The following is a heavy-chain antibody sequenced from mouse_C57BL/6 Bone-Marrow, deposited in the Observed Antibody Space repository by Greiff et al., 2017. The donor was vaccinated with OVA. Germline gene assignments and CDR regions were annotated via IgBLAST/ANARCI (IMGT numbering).Heavy chain of an antibody. J-gene: IGHJ2*01. CDR2: IYPGSGST. CDR3: ARKGDYCRSYYFDY. Sequence: QVQLKQPGAELVKPGASVKMSCKASGYTFTSYWITWVKQRPGQGLEWIGDIYPGSGSTNYNEKFKSKATLTVDTSSSTAYMQLSSLTSEDSAVYYCARKGDYCRSYYFDYWGQGTTLTVSS. V-gene: IGHV1-55*01. CDR1: GYTFTSYW. D-gene: IGHD2-13*01.